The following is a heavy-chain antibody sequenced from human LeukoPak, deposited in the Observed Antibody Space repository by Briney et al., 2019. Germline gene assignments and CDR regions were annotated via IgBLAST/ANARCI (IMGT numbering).Heavy chain of an antibody. CDR2: IYISGGT. V-gene: IGHV4-4*07. Sequence: SETLSLTCTVSGGSISSYYWNWIRRPAGKGLEWIGRIYISGGTNYNPSLKSRVTMSVDTSKNQFSLKLSSVTAADTAIYYCARDRNWQYYFDYWGQGTLVTVSS. CDR1: GGSISSYY. D-gene: IGHD1-1*01. CDR3: ARDRNWQYYFDY. J-gene: IGHJ4*02.